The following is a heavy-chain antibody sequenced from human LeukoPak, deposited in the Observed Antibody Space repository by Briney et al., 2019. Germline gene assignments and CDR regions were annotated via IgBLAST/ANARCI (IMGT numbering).Heavy chain of an antibody. CDR3: AREVDGYYMDV. J-gene: IGHJ6*03. D-gene: IGHD2-15*01. Sequence: VASVKVSCKASGGTFSSYAISWVRQAPGQGLEWMGGIIPIFGTANYAQKLQGRVTMTTDTSTSTAYMELRSLRSDDTAVYYCAREVDGYYMDVWGKGTTVTVSS. V-gene: IGHV1-69*05. CDR2: IIPIFGTA. CDR1: GGTFSSYA.